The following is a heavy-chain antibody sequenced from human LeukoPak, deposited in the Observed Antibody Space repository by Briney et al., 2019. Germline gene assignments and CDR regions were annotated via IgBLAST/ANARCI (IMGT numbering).Heavy chain of an antibody. CDR2: ISAYNGNT. J-gene: IGHJ5*02. CDR3: ARLMAAAGYNWFDP. CDR1: GYTFTSYG. D-gene: IGHD6-13*01. V-gene: IGHV1-18*01. Sequence: ASVKVSCKASGYTFTSYGISWVRQAPGQGLEWMGWISAYNGNTNYAQKLQGRVTMTTDTSTSTAYMELSSLRSDDTAVYYCARLMAAAGYNWFDPWGQGTLVTVSS.